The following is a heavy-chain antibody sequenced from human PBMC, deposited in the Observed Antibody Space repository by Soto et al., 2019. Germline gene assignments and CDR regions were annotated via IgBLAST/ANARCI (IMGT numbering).Heavy chain of an antibody. CDR2: IYPGDSDT. CDR3: ARCGGGYDYDYYYGMDV. D-gene: IGHD5-12*01. Sequence: LGESLKISCKGSGYSFTSYWIGWVRQMPGKGLEWMGIIYPGDSDTRYSPSFQGQVTISADKSISTAYLQWSSLKASDTAMYYCARCGGGYDYDYYYGMDVWGQGTTVTVSS. J-gene: IGHJ6*02. CDR1: GYSFTSYW. V-gene: IGHV5-51*01.